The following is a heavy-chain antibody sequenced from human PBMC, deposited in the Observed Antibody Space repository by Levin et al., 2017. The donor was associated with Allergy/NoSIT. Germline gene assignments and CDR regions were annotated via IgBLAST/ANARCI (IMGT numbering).Heavy chain of an antibody. CDR3: ARDSIGGYGDYADY. CDR1: GYTFTNYG. Sequence: ASVKVSCKASGYTFTNYGISWVRQAPGQGLEWMGWISANTGHIQHAQKFQGRVTMTTDTSTSTGYMELRSLRSDDTAVYYCARDSIGGYGDYADYWGQGTLVTVSS. J-gene: IGHJ4*02. V-gene: IGHV1-18*04. CDR2: ISANTGHI. D-gene: IGHD4-17*01.